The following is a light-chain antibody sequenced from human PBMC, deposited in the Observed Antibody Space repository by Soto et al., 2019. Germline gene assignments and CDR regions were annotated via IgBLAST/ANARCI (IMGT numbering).Light chain of an antibody. CDR1: ISNIGGNS. CDR2: DDN. Sequence: QSLLTQPPSVSAAPGQKVTISCSGSISNIGGNSVSWYQQLPGTAPKLLIYDDNKRPSGIPDRFSGSKSGTSATLGITGLQTGDEADYYCGSWDSSLSAYVFGTGTKVTVL. J-gene: IGLJ1*01. CDR3: GSWDSSLSAYV. V-gene: IGLV1-51*01.